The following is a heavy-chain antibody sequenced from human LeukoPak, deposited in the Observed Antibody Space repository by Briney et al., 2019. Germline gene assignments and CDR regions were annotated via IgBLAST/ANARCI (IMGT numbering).Heavy chain of an antibody. Sequence: SETLSLTCTVSGGSISSYYWSWIRQPAGKGLEWIGRIYTSGSTNYNPPLKSRVTMSVDTSKNQFSLKLSSVTAADTAVYYCARDTSSGWTFDYWGQGTLVTVSS. V-gene: IGHV4-4*07. CDR3: ARDTSSGWTFDY. CDR1: GGSISSYY. D-gene: IGHD6-19*01. J-gene: IGHJ4*02. CDR2: IYTSGST.